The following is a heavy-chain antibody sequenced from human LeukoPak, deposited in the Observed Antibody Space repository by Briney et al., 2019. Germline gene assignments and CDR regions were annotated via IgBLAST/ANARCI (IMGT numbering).Heavy chain of an antibody. CDR3: ARARRRSGSYYRGFDY. CDR2: MNPNSGNT. Sequence: ASVKVSCKASGYTFTSYDINWVRQATGQGLEWMGWMNPNSGNTGYAQKFQRRVTMTRNTSISTAYMELSSLRSEDTAVYYCARARRRSGSYYRGFDYWGQGTLVTVSS. V-gene: IGHV1-8*01. D-gene: IGHD3-10*01. CDR1: GYTFTSYD. J-gene: IGHJ4*02.